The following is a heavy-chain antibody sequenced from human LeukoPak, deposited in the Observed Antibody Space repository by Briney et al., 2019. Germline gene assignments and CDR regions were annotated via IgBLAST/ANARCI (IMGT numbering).Heavy chain of an antibody. J-gene: IGHJ6*03. CDR3: ARVDGKFGESLSDHYMDV. CDR2: ISSSSSYI. Sequence: GGSLSLSCAASGFTFSSYIMNWVRQAPGKGLEWVSSISSSSSYIYYADSVKGRFTISRDNAKNSLYLQMNSLRAEDTAVYYCARVDGKFGESLSDHYMDVSRIATRVSVSS. D-gene: IGHD3-10*01. CDR1: GFTFSSYI. V-gene: IGHV3-21*01.